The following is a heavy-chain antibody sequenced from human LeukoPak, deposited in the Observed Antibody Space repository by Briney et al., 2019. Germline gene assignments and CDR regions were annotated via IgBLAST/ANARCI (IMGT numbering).Heavy chain of an antibody. CDR1: GGSINNFY. D-gene: IGHD2-2*01. J-gene: IGHJ5*02. CDR2: IYASGST. CDR3: ARESISTAANWFDS. V-gene: IGHV4-4*07. Sequence: PSETLSLTCSVSGGSINNFYWNWIRQPAGKGLEWIGRIYASGSTNYKSSLQSRVSMSIDTSKKEFSLKLTSVTAADTAIYFCARESISTAANWFDSWGQGTLVTVAT.